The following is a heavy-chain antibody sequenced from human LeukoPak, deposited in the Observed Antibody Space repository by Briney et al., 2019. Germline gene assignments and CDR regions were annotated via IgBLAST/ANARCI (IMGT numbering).Heavy chain of an antibody. CDR2: IKQDESEK. V-gene: IGHV3-7*01. J-gene: IGHJ4*02. Sequence: GGSLRLSCAASGFTFSRYWMTWARQAPGKGLEWVANIKQDESEKYYGDSVRGRFTISRDNAQNSLYLQMNSLRAEDTAVYYCARDNGYFSVDYWGQGTLVTVSS. CDR1: GFTFSRYW. CDR3: ARDNGYFSVDY. D-gene: IGHD3-22*01.